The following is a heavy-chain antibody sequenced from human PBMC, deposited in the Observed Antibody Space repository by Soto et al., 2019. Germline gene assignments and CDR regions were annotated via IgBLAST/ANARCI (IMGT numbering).Heavy chain of an antibody. CDR1: GFTFSSYA. CDR2: ISGSGGST. J-gene: IGHJ4*02. Sequence: AGGSLRLSCAASGFTFSSYAMSWVRQAPGKGLEWVSAISGSGGSTYYADSVKGRFTISRDNSKNTLYLQMNSLRAEDTAVYYCAKDYEHMAPGARYFDYWGQRTLVTVSS. D-gene: IGHD3-3*01. V-gene: IGHV3-23*01. CDR3: AKDYEHMAPGARYFDY.